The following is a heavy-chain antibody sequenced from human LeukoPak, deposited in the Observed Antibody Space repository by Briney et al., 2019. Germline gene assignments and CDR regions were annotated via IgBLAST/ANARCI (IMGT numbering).Heavy chain of an antibody. V-gene: IGHV3-30*18. CDR3: AKEWLGKFDY. J-gene: IGHJ4*02. CDR2: ISYDGSNK. Sequence: PGGSLRLSCAASGFTFSSYGMHWVRQAPGKGLEWVAVISYDGSNKYYADSVKGRFTISRDNSKNTLYLQMNSLRAEDTAVYYCAKEWLGKFDYWGQGTLVTVSS. CDR1: GFTFSSYG. D-gene: IGHD6-19*01.